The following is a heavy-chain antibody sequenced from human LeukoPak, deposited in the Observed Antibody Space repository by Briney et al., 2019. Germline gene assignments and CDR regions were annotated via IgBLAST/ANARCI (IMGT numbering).Heavy chain of an antibody. J-gene: IGHJ4*02. CDR2: MYYRGNT. Sequence: PSETLSLTCTVSGGSISSYYWSWIRQPPGKGLEWIGYMYYRGNTNYDPSLKSRVTISIDTPNNQFSLKLSSVTAADTAVYYCATGVHGIAAAGDYYFDYWGQGTLVTVSS. CDR1: GGSISSYY. V-gene: IGHV4-59*01. D-gene: IGHD6-13*01. CDR3: ATGVHGIAAAGDYYFDY.